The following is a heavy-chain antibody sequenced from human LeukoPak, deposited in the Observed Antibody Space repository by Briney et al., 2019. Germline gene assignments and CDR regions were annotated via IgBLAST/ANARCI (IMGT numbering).Heavy chain of an antibody. V-gene: IGHV7-4-1*02. CDR2: INTDTGNP. D-gene: IGHD2-2*01. J-gene: IGHJ5*02. CDR3: ARTLFGDQYQLLHNWFDP. Sequence: ASVKVSCKASGYTFTNYAMDWVRQAPGQGLEWMGWINTDTGNPTYAQGFARRLVFSLDTSASTAYLQISSLKAEDTAVYYCARTLFGDQYQLLHNWFDPWGQGTLVTVSS. CDR1: GYTFTNYA.